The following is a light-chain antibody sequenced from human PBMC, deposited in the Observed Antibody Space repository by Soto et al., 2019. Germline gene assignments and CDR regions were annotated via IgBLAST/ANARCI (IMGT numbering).Light chain of an antibody. J-gene: IGKJ2*01. CDR2: GAS. CDR1: QSVSSSY. CDR3: QQYGNSPRT. V-gene: IGKV3-20*01. Sequence: EMVLTQSPGTLSLSPGQRATLSCRASQSVSSSYLAWYQQKPGQAPRLLIYGASSMATGIPDRFSGSESGTEFTLTISGLEPEDSAVYYCQQYGNSPRTFGQGTKVEIK.